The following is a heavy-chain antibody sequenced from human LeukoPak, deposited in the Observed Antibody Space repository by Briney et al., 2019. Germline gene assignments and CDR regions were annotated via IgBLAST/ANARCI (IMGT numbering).Heavy chain of an antibody. CDR1: GGSISSGSYY. Sequence: SETLSLTCTVSGGSISSGSYYWGWIRQPPGKGLEWIGSIYYSGSTYYNPSLKSRVTISVDTSKNQFSLKLSSVTAADTAVYYCARDSVGATTDYFDYWGQGTLVTVSS. V-gene: IGHV4-39*07. CDR2: IYYSGST. D-gene: IGHD1-26*01. J-gene: IGHJ4*02. CDR3: ARDSVGATTDYFDY.